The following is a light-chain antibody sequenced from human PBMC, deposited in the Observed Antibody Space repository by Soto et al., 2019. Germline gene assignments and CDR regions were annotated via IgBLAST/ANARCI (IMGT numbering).Light chain of an antibody. Sequence: EIVLTQSPGTLSLSPGERATLSCRASQSVSSRLAWYQHKPGQAPRLLISGASSRATGIPDRFSGSGSGTDFTLTISSLQPEDFAVYHCQQRINWPLTFGGGTKVDIK. CDR1: QSVSSR. V-gene: IGKV3-11*01. CDR3: QQRINWPLT. J-gene: IGKJ4*01. CDR2: GAS.